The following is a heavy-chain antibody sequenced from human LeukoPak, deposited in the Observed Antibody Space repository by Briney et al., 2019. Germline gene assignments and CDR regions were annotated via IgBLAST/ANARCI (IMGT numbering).Heavy chain of an antibody. CDR2: INHSGST. Sequence: SETLSLTCAVYGGSINGYYWSWIRQPPGKGLEWVGEINHSGSTNYNPSLMSRVTISVDTSKNQFSLKLSSVTAADTAIYYCARVTGYSDPSTRFGLDYWGQGTLVTVSS. CDR1: GGSINGYY. D-gene: IGHD3-10*01. J-gene: IGHJ4*02. V-gene: IGHV4-34*01. CDR3: ARVTGYSDPSTRFGLDY.